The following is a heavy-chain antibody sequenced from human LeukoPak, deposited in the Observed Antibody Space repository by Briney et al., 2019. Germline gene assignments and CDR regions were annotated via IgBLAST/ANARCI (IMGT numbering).Heavy chain of an antibody. CDR2: IYYGGST. J-gene: IGHJ3*02. Sequence: SETLSLTCTVSGGSISSSSYYWGWIRQPPGKGLEWIGSIYYGGSTYYNPSLKSRVTISVDTSKNQFSLKLSSVTAADTAVYYCARAPYSSSSGADAFDIWGQGTMVTVSS. D-gene: IGHD6-6*01. CDR3: ARAPYSSSSGADAFDI. V-gene: IGHV4-39*07. CDR1: GGSISSSSYY.